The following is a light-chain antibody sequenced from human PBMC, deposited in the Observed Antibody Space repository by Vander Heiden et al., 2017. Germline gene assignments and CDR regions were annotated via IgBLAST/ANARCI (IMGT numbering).Light chain of an antibody. Sequence: DIQMTQPPYSLSASVGDRVTITCQASQDISKYLNWYQQKPVKAPKVLINDASNLETGVPSRFSGSGSGTDFTFTISSLQPEDIATYYCQQYHNLPLTFGGGTKVEIK. CDR3: QQYHNLPLT. CDR2: DAS. J-gene: IGKJ4*01. V-gene: IGKV1-33*01. CDR1: QDISKY.